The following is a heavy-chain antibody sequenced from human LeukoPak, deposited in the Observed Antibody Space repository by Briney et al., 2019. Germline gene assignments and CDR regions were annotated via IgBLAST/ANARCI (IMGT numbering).Heavy chain of an antibody. CDR3: AKYSGAYDY. CDR2: ISGSGGST. CDR1: GSTFSNYA. Sequence: GGSLRLSCAASGSTFSNYAMSWVRQAPGKGLEWVSLISGSGGSTYYADSVKGRFTISRDNSKNTLYLQMNSLTAEDTAVYYCAKYSGAYDYWGQGTLVTVSS. J-gene: IGHJ4*02. D-gene: IGHD1-26*01. V-gene: IGHV3-23*01.